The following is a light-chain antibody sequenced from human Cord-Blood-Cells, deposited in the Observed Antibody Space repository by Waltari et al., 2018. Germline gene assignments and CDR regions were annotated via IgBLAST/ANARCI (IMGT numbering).Light chain of an antibody. Sequence: QSALTQPASVSWSPGQSITISCTGTSSDVWSYNLVPWYQQHPGKAPKLMIYEGSKRPSGVSNRFSGSKSGNTASLTISGLQAEDEADYYCCSYAGSSSYVFGTGTKVTVL. V-gene: IGLV2-23*01. J-gene: IGLJ1*01. CDR3: CSYAGSSSYV. CDR1: SSDVWSYNL. CDR2: EGS.